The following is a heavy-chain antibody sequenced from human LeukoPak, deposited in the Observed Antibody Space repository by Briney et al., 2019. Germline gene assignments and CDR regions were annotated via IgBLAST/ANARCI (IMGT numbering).Heavy chain of an antibody. CDR2: IYYSGST. D-gene: IGHD3-9*01. V-gene: IGHV4-39*07. J-gene: IGHJ6*03. CDR3: ARGLIDDILTGYPEDYYMDV. Sequence: KASETLSLTCTVSGGSISSSSYYWGWIRQPPGKGLEWIGSIYYSGSTYYNPSLKSRVTISVDTSKNQFSLKLSSVTAADTAVYYCARGLIDDILTGYPEDYYMDVWGKGTTVTVSS. CDR1: GGSISSSSYY.